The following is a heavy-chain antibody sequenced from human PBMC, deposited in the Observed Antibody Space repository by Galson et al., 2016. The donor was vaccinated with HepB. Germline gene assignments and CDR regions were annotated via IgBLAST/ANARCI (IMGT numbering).Heavy chain of an antibody. J-gene: IGHJ6*02. Sequence: SETLSLTCTVSGGSISYYYWNWIRQSPGKELEWIAYIYDRGSTKYNPSLKSRITISVDTPKNRFSLKLSSVTAADTAVYYCARGMGNPHYYGLDVWGQGTTVTVSS. V-gene: IGHV4-59*01. CDR1: GGSISYYY. D-gene: IGHD2/OR15-2a*01. CDR2: IYDRGST. CDR3: ARGMGNPHYYGLDV.